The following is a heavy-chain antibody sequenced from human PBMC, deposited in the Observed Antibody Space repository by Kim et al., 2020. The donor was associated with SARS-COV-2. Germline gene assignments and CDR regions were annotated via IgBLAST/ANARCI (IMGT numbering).Heavy chain of an antibody. D-gene: IGHD5-12*01. J-gene: IGHJ4*02. V-gene: IGHV3-9*01. CDR3: AKDRWSGDGYNWAVFDY. Sequence: VKGRFTISSDNAKNSLYLQMNSLRAEDTALYYCAKDRWSGDGYNWAVFDYWGQGTLVTVSS.